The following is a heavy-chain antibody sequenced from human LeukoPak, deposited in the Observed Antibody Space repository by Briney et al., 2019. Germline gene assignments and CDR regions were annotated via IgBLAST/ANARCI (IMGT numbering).Heavy chain of an antibody. J-gene: IGHJ5*02. CDR2: IIPIFGTA. Sequence: GASVKVSCKASANSFTTYGFSWVRQAPGQGLEWMGGIIPIFGTANYAQKFQGRVTITADESTSTAYMELSSLRSEDTAVYYCARPRVAAAAGPPWFDPWGQGTLVTVSS. V-gene: IGHV1-69*13. CDR3: ARPRVAAAAGPPWFDP. D-gene: IGHD6-13*01. CDR1: ANSFTTYG.